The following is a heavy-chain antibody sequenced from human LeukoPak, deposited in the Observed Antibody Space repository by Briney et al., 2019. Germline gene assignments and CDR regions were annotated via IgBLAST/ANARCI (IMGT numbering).Heavy chain of an antibody. J-gene: IGHJ4*02. Sequence: GGSLRLSCGASGFSFSSYWMHWVRQAPGKGLVWVSRINTDGSRTTYADSVKGRFTISRDNAKSTLYLQMNSLRAEDTAVYYCAKAISRVKAAPDYWGQGTLVTVSS. CDR3: AKAISRVKAAPDY. D-gene: IGHD5-12*01. V-gene: IGHV3-74*01. CDR2: INTDGSRT. CDR1: GFSFSSYW.